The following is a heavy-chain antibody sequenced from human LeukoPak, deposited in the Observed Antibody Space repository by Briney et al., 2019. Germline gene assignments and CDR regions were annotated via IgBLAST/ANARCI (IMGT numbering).Heavy chain of an antibody. J-gene: IGHJ4*02. Sequence: SETLSLTCTVSGYSISSGYYWGWIRQSPGKGLEWIATIYRSGSTYYNPSLKSRVTISIDTSKNQFSLKLSSVTAADTAVYYCARRGGYGYSSGKARKYYFDYWGQGTLVTVSS. D-gene: IGHD6-19*01. CDR2: IYRSGST. CDR3: ARRGGYGYSSGKARKYYFDY. V-gene: IGHV4-38-2*02. CDR1: GYSISSGYY.